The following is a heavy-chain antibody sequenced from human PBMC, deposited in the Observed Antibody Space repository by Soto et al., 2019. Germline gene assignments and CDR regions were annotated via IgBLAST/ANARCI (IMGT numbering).Heavy chain of an antibody. CDR2: IKQDGSEK. CDR1: GFTFSSYW. Sequence: GGSLRLSCVGSGFTFSSYWMSWVRQAPGKGLEWVANIKQDGSEKYYVDSVKGRFTISRDNAKNSLYLQMNSLRAEDTAVYYCARDRYSYYDFWSGSLPYYYYGMDVWGQGTTVTVSS. J-gene: IGHJ6*02. CDR3: ARDRYSYYDFWSGSLPYYYYGMDV. V-gene: IGHV3-7*01. D-gene: IGHD3-3*01.